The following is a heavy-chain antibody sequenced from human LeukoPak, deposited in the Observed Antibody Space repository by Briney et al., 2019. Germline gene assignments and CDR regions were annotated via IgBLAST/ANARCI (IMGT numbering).Heavy chain of an antibody. J-gene: IGHJ4*02. V-gene: IGHV3-9*01. CDR2: ISWNSGSI. Sequence: GRSLRLSCAASGFTFDDYAMHWVRQAPGKGLEWVSGISWNSGSIGYADSVKGRFTISRDNAKNSLYLQMNSLRAEDTALYYCAKVGYSYGYVFDYWGQGTLVTVSS. D-gene: IGHD5-18*01. CDR1: GFTFDDYA. CDR3: AKVGYSYGYVFDY.